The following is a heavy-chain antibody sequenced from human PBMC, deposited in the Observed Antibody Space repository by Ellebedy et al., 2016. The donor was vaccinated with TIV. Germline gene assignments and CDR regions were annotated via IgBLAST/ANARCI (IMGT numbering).Heavy chain of an antibody. CDR2: IYSDGRT. CDR1: GVTVNSDF. Sequence: PGGSLRLSCVVSGVTVNSDFMSWVRQAPGKGPEWVSIIYSDGRTFYRDSEKGRFTISRDTSKNTLYLQMNSLRAEDTAVYFCARDTRPNIRRFWGQGTLVIVSS. D-gene: IGHD2/OR15-2a*01. V-gene: IGHV3-66*01. J-gene: IGHJ4*02. CDR3: ARDTRPNIRRF.